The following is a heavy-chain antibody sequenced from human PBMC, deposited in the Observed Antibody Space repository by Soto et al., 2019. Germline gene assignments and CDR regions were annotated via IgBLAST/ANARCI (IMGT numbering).Heavy chain of an antibody. CDR1: GGSISSYY. Sequence: SETLSLTCTVSGGSISSYYWSWIRQPPGKGLEWIGYIYYSGRTNYNPSLKSRVTISVDTSKNQFSLKLSSVTAADTAVYYCARLGYYDFWSGRDNWFDPWGQGTLVTVSS. V-gene: IGHV4-59*01. D-gene: IGHD3-3*01. CDR2: IYYSGRT. J-gene: IGHJ5*02. CDR3: ARLGYYDFWSGRDNWFDP.